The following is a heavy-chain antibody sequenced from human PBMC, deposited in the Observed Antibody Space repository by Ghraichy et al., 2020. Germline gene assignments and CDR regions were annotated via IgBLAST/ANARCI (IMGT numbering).Heavy chain of an antibody. D-gene: IGHD3-9*01. CDR2: IYYSGST. J-gene: IGHJ6*02. CDR1: GGSISSYY. CDR3: ARHGLEPPEPRYFDWLDHVTWYYYYGMDV. V-gene: IGHV4-59*08. Sequence: SETLSLTCTVSGGSISSYYWSWIRQPPGKGLEWIGYIYYSGSTNYNPSLKSRVTISVDTSKNQFSLKLSSVTAADTAVYYCARHGLEPPEPRYFDWLDHVTWYYYYGMDVWGQGTTVTVSS.